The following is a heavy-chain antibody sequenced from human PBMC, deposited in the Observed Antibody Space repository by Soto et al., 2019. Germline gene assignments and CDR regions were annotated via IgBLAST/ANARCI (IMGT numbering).Heavy chain of an antibody. D-gene: IGHD6-19*01. Sequence: PSETLSLTCSVSGGSISSTTFYWGWIRQPPRQGLELIGSISYRGSTSYNPSLKSRVTISVDTSKNQFSLRLTSVTAADTAVYYCARLLGWSNYNYLDPSGPGTMVTVYS. CDR2: ISYRGST. CDR1: GGSISSTTFY. J-gene: IGHJ5*02. CDR3: ARLLGWSNYNYLDP. V-gene: IGHV4-39*01.